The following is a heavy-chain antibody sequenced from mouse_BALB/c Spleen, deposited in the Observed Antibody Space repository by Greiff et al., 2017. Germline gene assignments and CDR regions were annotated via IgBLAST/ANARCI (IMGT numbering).Heavy chain of an antibody. CDR1: GFSLTSYC. D-gene: IGHD2-10*01. CDR3: ARAYSHAY. CDR2: IWAGGST. V-gene: IGHV2-9*02. J-gene: IGHJ3*01. Sequence: QVQLKQSGPGLVAPSQSLSITCTVSGFSLTSYCVHWVRQPPGKGLEWLGVIWAGGSTNYNSALMSRLSISKDNSKRQVFLKMNSLQTDDTAMYYCARAYSHAYWGQGTLVTVSA.